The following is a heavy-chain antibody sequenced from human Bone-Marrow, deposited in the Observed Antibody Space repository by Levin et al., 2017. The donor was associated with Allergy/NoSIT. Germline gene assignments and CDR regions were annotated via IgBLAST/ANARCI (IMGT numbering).Heavy chain of an antibody. V-gene: IGHV1-8*01. CDR2: MNPNSGNT. D-gene: IGHD6-6*01. Sequence: ASVKVSCKASGYTFTSYDINWVRQATGQGLEWMGWMNPNSGNTGYAQKFQGRVTMTRNTSISTAYMELSSLRSEDTAVYYCARSVRISGHSSSSSLNYWGQGTLVTVSS. J-gene: IGHJ4*02. CDR3: ARSVRISGHSSSSSLNY. CDR1: GYTFTSYD.